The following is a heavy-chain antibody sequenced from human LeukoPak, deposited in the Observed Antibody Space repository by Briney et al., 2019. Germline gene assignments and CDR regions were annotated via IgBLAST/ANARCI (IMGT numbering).Heavy chain of an antibody. V-gene: IGHV3-23*01. CDR2: IGASGADT. Sequence: GGSLRLSCAASGIIFSDYAMSWVRQAPGKGLDWVSGIGASGADTYYADSAKGRFTVSRDNSRNTLYLQMSSLRADDTAVYFCAKRPRDSSGYYLGAFDGWGQGTTVTVSS. CDR1: GIIFSDYA. D-gene: IGHD3-22*01. CDR3: AKRPRDSSGYYLGAFDG. J-gene: IGHJ3*01.